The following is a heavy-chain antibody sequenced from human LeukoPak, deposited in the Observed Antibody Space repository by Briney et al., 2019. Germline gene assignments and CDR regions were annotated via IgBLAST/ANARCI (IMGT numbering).Heavy chain of an antibody. D-gene: IGHD6-6*01. CDR3: AREAAHYYYGMDV. CDR1: GGSISSGDYN. V-gene: IGHV4-30-4*01. J-gene: IGHJ6*02. CDR2: IYYSGST. Sequence: SETLSLTCTVSGGSISSGDYNWSWIRQPPGKGLEWIGYIYYSGSTYYNPSLKSRVTISVDTSKNQFSLKLSSVTAADTAVYYCAREAAHYYYGMDVWGQGTTVTVSS.